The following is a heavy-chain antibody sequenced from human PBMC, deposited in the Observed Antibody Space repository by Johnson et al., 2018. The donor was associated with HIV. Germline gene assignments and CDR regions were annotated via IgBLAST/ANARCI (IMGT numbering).Heavy chain of an antibody. J-gene: IGHJ3*02. Sequence: EVQLVESGGGLVQPGRSLRLSCAASGFTFDDYAMHWVRQAPGKGLEWVSGISWNSGSIGSADSVTGRFTISRDKSKKTLYLQMNSQRLEDTAIYYCARAAIVVLPAGAFDIWGRGTMVTVSS. CDR1: GFTFDDYA. CDR3: ARAAIVVLPAGAFDI. CDR2: ISWNSGSI. V-gene: IGHV3-9*01. D-gene: IGHD2-2*01.